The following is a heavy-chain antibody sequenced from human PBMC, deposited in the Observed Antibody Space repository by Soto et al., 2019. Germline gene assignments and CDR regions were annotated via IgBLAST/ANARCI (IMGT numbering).Heavy chain of an antibody. CDR1: GFTVSNNY. CDR2: IYSGGYT. CDR3: GHHPGGGGY. Sequence: EVQLVESGGGLIQPGGSLRLSCAVSGFTVSNNYMSWVRQAPGKGLEGVSVIYSGGYTAYGDSVKGRFTISRDNSKNTLSLQRDRLSADDRALFYWGHHPGGGGYWGQGTLVTVSS. J-gene: IGHJ4*02. D-gene: IGHD3-10*01. V-gene: IGHV3-53*01.